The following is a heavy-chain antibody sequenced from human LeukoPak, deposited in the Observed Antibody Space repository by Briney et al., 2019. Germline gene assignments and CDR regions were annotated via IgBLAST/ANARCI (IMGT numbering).Heavy chain of an antibody. V-gene: IGHV1-18*04. Sequence: GASVKVSCKASGYTFTGYYMHWVRQAPGQGLEWMGWISAYNGNTNYAQKLQGRVTMTTDTSTSTAYMELRSLRSDDTAVYYCARDPNHDYGDYWGQGTLVTVSS. J-gene: IGHJ4*02. CDR3: ARDPNHDYGDY. CDR2: ISAYNGNT. CDR1: GYTFTGYY.